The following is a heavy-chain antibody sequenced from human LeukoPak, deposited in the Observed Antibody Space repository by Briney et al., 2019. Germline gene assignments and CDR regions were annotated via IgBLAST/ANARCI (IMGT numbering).Heavy chain of an antibody. CDR2: LYSDGNT. D-gene: IGHD1-14*01. CDR1: GFTVITND. Sequence: GGSLRLSCAASGFTVITNDMTWVRQAPGKGLEWVSVLYSDGNTKYADSVQGRFIISRDNSKNTLYLEMNSLSPDDTTVYYCARGVEPLAANTLAYWGQGTLVTVSS. V-gene: IGHV3-53*01. CDR3: ARGVEPLAANTLAY. J-gene: IGHJ4*02.